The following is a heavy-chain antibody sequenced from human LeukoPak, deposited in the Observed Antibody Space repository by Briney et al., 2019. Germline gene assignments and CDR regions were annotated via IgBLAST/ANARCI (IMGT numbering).Heavy chain of an antibody. V-gene: IGHV4-59*01. Sequence: KPSETLSLTCTVSGGSISSYYWSWLRQPPGKGLEWIGYIYYSGSTNYNPSLKSRVTISVDTSKNQFSLKLSSVTAADTAVYYCARGPVVPAADPPYYYYYGMDVWGQGTTVTVSS. J-gene: IGHJ6*02. CDR1: GGSISSYY. D-gene: IGHD2-2*01. CDR3: ARGPVVPAADPPYYYYYGMDV. CDR2: IYYSGST.